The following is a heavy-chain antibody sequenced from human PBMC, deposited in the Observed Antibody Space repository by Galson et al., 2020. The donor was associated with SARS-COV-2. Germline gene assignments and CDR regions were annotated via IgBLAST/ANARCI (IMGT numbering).Heavy chain of an antibody. J-gene: IGHJ4*02. CDR3: AREENTIFGVVIIPPFGY. CDR2: ISAYNGNT. CDR1: GYTFTSYG. V-gene: IGHV1-18*01. Sequence: ASVKVSCKASGYTFTSYGISWVRQAPGQGLEWMGWISAYNGNTNYAQTLQGRVTMTTDTSTSTAYMELRSLRSDDTAVYYCAREENTIFGVVIIPPFGYWGQGTLVTVSS. D-gene: IGHD3-3*01.